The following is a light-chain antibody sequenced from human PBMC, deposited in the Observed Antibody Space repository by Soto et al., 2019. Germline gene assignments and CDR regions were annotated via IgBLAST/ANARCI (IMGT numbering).Light chain of an antibody. V-gene: IGLV2-8*01. CDR3: FSYTSSGTYV. Sequence: QSALTQPPSASGSPGHSVTLSCTGTSSDVGGYNYVSWFQQHPGKAPKLIISEVNKRPSGVPDRFSGSKSGNTASLTVSGLQAEDEADYYCFSYTSSGTYVFGTGTKVTVL. CDR2: EVN. J-gene: IGLJ1*01. CDR1: SSDVGGYNY.